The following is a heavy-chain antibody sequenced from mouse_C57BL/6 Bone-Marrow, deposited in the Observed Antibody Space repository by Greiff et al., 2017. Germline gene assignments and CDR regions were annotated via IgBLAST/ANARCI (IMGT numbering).Heavy chain of an antibody. Sequence: EVQLQQSGAELVRPGASVKLSCTASGFNIKDDYMHWVKQRPEQGLEWIGWIDPENGDTEYASKFQGKATITADTSSNTAYLQLSSLTSEDTAVYYGTTGRYDSNYVWFAYWGQGTLVTVSA. J-gene: IGHJ3*01. CDR3: TTGRYDSNYVWFAY. CDR1: GFNIKDDY. D-gene: IGHD2-5*01. CDR2: IDPENGDT. V-gene: IGHV14-4*01.